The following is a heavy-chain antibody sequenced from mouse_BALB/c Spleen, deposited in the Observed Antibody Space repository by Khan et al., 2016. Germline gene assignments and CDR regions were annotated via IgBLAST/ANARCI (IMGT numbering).Heavy chain of an antibody. CDR2: IDPSSDYT. J-gene: IGHJ3*01. CDR3: ARSPYDYDGGFAY. D-gene: IGHD2-4*01. V-gene: IGHV1-4*01. Sequence: VQLQESGAELARPGASVKMSCKASGYTFTSYTMHWVKQRPGQGLEWIGYIDPSSDYTNYNQKFKDRATLTADKSSSTAYMQLSSLTSEDSAVYYCARSPYDYDGGFAYWGQGTLVTVSA. CDR1: GYTFTSYT.